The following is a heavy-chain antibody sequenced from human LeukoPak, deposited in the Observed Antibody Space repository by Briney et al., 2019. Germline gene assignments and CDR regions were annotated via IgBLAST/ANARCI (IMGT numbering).Heavy chain of an antibody. V-gene: IGHV4-4*07. CDR1: GGSISSYY. Sequence: SETLSLTCTVSGGSISSYYWSWIRQPAGKGLEWTGRIYTSGSTNYNPSLKSRVTMSVDTSKNQFSLKLSSVTAADTAVYYCARDDATTALHYSDYWGQGTLVTVSS. D-gene: IGHD1-26*01. J-gene: IGHJ4*02. CDR3: ARDDATTALHYSDY. CDR2: IYTSGST.